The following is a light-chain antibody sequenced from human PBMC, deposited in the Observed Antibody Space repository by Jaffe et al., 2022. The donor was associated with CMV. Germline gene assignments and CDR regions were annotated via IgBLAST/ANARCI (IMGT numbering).Light chain of an antibody. Sequence: DIQMTQSPSTLSASVGDRVTITCRASQSISSWLAWYQHKPGKPPKLLIYKASSLETGVPSRFSGSGSGTEFTLTISSLQPDDFATYYCQQYNYYSWTFGQGTKVEIK. J-gene: IGKJ1*01. CDR1: QSISSW. V-gene: IGKV1-5*03. CDR3: QQYNYYSWT. CDR2: KAS.